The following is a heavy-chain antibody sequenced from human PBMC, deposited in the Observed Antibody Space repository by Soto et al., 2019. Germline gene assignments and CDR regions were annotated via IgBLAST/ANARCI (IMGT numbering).Heavy chain of an antibody. CDR3: ARVWDSSGPNFDY. CDR1: GGSISSGGYY. CDR2: IYYSGST. J-gene: IGHJ4*02. Sequence: QVQLQESGPGLVKPSQTLSLTCTVSGGSISSGGYYWSWIRQHPGKGLEWIGYIYYSGSTYYNSSLTRRVTISVDTSKNQFSLKLSSVTAADTAVYYCARVWDSSGPNFDYWGQGTLVTVSS. D-gene: IGHD3-22*01. V-gene: IGHV4-31*03.